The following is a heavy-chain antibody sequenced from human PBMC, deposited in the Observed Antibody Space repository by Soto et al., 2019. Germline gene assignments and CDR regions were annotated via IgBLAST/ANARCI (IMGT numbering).Heavy chain of an antibody. Sequence: GGSLRLSCAASGFNRGDHAVHWVRQAPGKGLEWVALMSYDGTNKYYSDSVKGRFTISRDSSKNTLYLQMSSLKTEDTALYYCXKEVGYYGSGEKYHFDYWGQGTLVTVSS. CDR1: GFNRGDHA. CDR2: MSYDGTNK. J-gene: IGHJ4*02. CDR3: XKEVGYYGSGEKYHFDY. D-gene: IGHD3-10*01. V-gene: IGHV3-30-3*02.